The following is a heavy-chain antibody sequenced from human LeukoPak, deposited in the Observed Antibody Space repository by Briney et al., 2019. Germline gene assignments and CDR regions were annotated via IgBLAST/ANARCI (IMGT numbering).Heavy chain of an antibody. CDR3: ATYDSSGNSLRH. D-gene: IGHD3-22*01. Sequence: ASVKVSCQASGYTFIAYYLHWVRQAPGQGLEWMGRINPNSGVTRYAQKFQDRVTITRDTSISTAYMELTGLRPDDTAIYYCATYDSSGNSLRHWGQCTRVTVSS. V-gene: IGHV1-2*06. CDR1: GYTFIAYY. CDR2: INPNSGVT. J-gene: IGHJ1*01.